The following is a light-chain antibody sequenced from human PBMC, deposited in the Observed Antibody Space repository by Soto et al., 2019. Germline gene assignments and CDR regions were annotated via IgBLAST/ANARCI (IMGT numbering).Light chain of an antibody. CDR2: GAV. Sequence: EIVLTQSPGTLSLSPGQRATLSCRASQNIRSNYVAWFQQTPGQAPRLLIYGAVNKASGIPDRFSGSGSGTEFTLTISSLEPEDFGVYYCQQYHSPPLTFGQGTKVEIK. CDR1: QNIRSNY. CDR3: QQYHSPPLT. J-gene: IGKJ1*01. V-gene: IGKV3-20*01.